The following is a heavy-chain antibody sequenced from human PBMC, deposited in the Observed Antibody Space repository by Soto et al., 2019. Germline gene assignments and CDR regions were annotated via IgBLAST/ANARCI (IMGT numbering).Heavy chain of an antibody. V-gene: IGHV3-21*01. Sequence: GGSLRLSCAASGFTFSSYSMNWVRQAPGKGLEWVSSISSSSSYIYYADSVKGRFTISRDNAKNSLYLQMHSLRAEDTAVYYCARPINMVRGVNYAFDNWGQGTMVTVSS. CDR2: ISSSSSYI. D-gene: IGHD3-10*01. CDR1: GFTFSSYS. J-gene: IGHJ3*02. CDR3: ARPINMVRGVNYAFDN.